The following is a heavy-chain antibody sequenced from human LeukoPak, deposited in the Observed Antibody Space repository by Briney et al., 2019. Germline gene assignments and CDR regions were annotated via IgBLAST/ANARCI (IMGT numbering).Heavy chain of an antibody. D-gene: IGHD3-22*01. CDR1: GGTFSSYA. CDR2: IIPIFGTA. Sequence: SVKVSCKASGGTFSSYAISWVRQAPGQGLEWMGGIIPIFGTANYAQNFQGRVTITADKSTSTAYMELSSLRSEDTAVYYCARPYYYDSSGYYSNYYFDYWGQGTLVTVSS. J-gene: IGHJ4*02. V-gene: IGHV1-69*06. CDR3: ARPYYYDSSGYYSNYYFDY.